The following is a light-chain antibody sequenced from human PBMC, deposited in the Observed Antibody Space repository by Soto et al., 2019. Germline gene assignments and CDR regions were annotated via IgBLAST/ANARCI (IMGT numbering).Light chain of an antibody. V-gene: IGKV3-20*01. Sequence: EIVLTQSPGTLSLSPGERATLSCRASQSVSSTYLAWYQQKPGQAPRFPIYGASSRATGIPDRFSDSGAGTDFTLTISRLEPEDFAVYYCQQYGSSPITFGQGTRLEIK. CDR2: GAS. J-gene: IGKJ5*01. CDR1: QSVSSTY. CDR3: QQYGSSPIT.